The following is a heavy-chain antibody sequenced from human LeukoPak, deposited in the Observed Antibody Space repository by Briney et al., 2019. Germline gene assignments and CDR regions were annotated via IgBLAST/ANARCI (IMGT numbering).Heavy chain of an antibody. J-gene: IGHJ3*02. V-gene: IGHV4-59*01. CDR1: GGSISRYY. CDR3: GGDCYGAFDI. D-gene: IGHD2-21*02. Sequence: SEILSLTCTASGGSISRYYWSWIRQAPGKGLEWIAYIYYSGSTNYNPSLNSRVTISVDTSKNQFSLKLRSVTAADTAVYFCGGDCYGAFDIWGQGTMVTVSS. CDR2: IYYSGST.